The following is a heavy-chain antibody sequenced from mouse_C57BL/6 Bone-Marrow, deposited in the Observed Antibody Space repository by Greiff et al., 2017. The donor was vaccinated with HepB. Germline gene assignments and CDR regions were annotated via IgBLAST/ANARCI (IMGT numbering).Heavy chain of an antibody. CDR2: SRNKANDYTT. CDR1: GFTFSDFY. J-gene: IGHJ4*01. CDR3: ARDGRMDY. V-gene: IGHV7-1*01. Sequence: EVKLMESGGGLVQSGRSLRLSCATSGFTFSDFYMEWVRQAPGKGLEWIAASRNKANDYTTEYSASVKGRFIVSRDTSQSILYLQMNALRAEDTAIYYCARDGRMDYWGQGTSVTVSS.